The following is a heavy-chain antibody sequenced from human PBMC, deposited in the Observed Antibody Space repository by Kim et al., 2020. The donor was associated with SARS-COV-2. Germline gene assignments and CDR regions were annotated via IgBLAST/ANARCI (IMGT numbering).Heavy chain of an antibody. D-gene: IGHD4-17*01. J-gene: IGHJ4*02. CDR1: GGSISSSSYY. V-gene: IGHV4-39*01. CDR3: ARHFDWYGDYDVGRYYFDY. CDR2: IYYSGST. Sequence: SETLSFTCTVSGGSISSSSYYWGWIRQPPGKGLEWIGSIYYSGSTYYNPSLKSRVTISVDTSKNQFSLKLSSVTAADTAVYYCARHFDWYGDYDVGRYYFDYWGQGTLVTVSS.